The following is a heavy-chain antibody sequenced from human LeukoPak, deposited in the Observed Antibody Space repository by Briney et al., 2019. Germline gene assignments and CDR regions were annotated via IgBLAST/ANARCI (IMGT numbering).Heavy chain of an antibody. D-gene: IGHD2-2*01. CDR3: VRGTSHWYGVDY. CDR1: GFTFSDSW. V-gene: IGHV3-74*01. Sequence: PGGSLRLSCGASGFTFSDSWMHWVRQAPGKGLVWVSYMNGDGSTISHADSVKGRFTMSRDNAKNTLHLQMNSLRDDDTAVYFCVRGTSHWYGVDYWGRGTLVTVSS. J-gene: IGHJ4*02. CDR2: MNGDGSTI.